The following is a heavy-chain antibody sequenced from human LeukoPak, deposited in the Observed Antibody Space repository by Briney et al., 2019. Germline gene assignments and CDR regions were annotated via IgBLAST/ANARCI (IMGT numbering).Heavy chain of an antibody. V-gene: IGHV3-23*01. J-gene: IGHJ4*02. Sequence: GGSLRLSRAASGFIFSSYAMSWVRQAPGKGLEWVSAIGSSGVNTYYADSVKGRFTISRDSSKNTLYLQMNSLRAEDTAVYFCAKRDGYNLRYFDNWGQGTLVTVSS. CDR2: IGSSGVNT. D-gene: IGHD5-24*01. CDR3: AKRDGYNLRYFDN. CDR1: GFIFSSYA.